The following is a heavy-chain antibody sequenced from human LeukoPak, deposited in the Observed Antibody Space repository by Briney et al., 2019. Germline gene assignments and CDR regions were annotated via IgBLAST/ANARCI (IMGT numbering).Heavy chain of an antibody. CDR2: INVGNGNT. CDR3: ARVYCSSTSCRYYFDY. CDR1: GYIFINYA. V-gene: IGHV1-3*01. J-gene: IGHJ4*02. Sequence: GASVKVSCRASGYIFINYAVHRVRQAPGQRHEWMGWINVGNGNTEYSQKFQGRITITRDTSANTAYMELISLRSEDTAVYFCARVYCSSTSCRYYFDYWGQGTLVTVSS. D-gene: IGHD2-2*01.